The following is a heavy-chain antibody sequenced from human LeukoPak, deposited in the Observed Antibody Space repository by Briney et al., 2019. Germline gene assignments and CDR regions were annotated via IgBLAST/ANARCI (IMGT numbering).Heavy chain of an antibody. J-gene: IGHJ4*02. CDR3: ARERKPYYYGSGSYRYYFDY. CDR1: GGSFSGYY. Sequence: SETLSLTCAVYGGSFSGYYWSWIRQPPGKGLEWIGEINHSGSTNYNPSLKSRVTISVDTSKNQFSLKLSSVTAADTAVYYCARERKPYYYGSGSYRYYFDYWGQGTLVTVSS. CDR2: INHSGST. D-gene: IGHD3-10*01. V-gene: IGHV4-34*01.